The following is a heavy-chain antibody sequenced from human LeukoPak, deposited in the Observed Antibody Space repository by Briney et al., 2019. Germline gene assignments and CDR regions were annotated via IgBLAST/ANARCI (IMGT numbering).Heavy chain of an antibody. D-gene: IGHD3-22*01. CDR1: GGTFSSYA. J-gene: IGHJ4*02. Sequence: SVKVSCKASGGTFSSYAISWVRQAPGQGLEWMGRIIPILGLANYAQKFQGRVTITADKSTSTAYMELSSLRSEDTAVYYCARDLTSGYYDSSGFDYWGQGTLVTVSS. CDR2: IIPILGLA. V-gene: IGHV1-69*04. CDR3: ARDLTSGYYDSSGFDY.